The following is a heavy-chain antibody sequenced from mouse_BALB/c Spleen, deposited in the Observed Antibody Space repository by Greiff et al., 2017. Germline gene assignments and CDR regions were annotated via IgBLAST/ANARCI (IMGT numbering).Heavy chain of an antibody. D-gene: IGHD2-2*01. CDR2: ISYSGST. Sequence: EVKLMESGPGLVKPSQSLSLTCTVTGYSITSDYAWNWIRQFPGNKLEWMGYISYSGSTSYNPSLKSRISITRDTSKNQFFLQLNSVTTEDTATYYCARGNGYDGYFDVWGAGTTVTVSS. J-gene: IGHJ1*01. CDR1: GYSITSDYA. V-gene: IGHV3-2*02. CDR3: ARGNGYDGYFDV.